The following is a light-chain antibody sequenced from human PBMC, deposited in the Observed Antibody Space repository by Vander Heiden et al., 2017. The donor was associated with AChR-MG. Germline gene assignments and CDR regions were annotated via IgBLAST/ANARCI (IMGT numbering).Light chain of an antibody. Sequence: QSALTQPASVSGSPGQSITISCTGTSSDVGGYNYVSWYQQHPGKAPKLMIYDGSNRPSGVSNRFSGSKSGNTASLTISGLQAEDEAEYYCSSYTSSSTLVFGGGTKLTVL. J-gene: IGLJ3*02. CDR2: DGS. V-gene: IGLV2-14*03. CDR3: SSYTSSSTLV. CDR1: SSDVGGYNY.